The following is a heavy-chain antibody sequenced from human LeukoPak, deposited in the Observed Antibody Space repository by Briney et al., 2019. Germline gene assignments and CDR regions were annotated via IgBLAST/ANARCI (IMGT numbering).Heavy chain of an antibody. CDR3: ARGSEYGYDAFDI. CDR2: MNPNSGNT. CDR1: GYTFINYD. Sequence: ASVKVSCKTSGYTFINYDINWVRQATGQGLEWMGYMNPNSGNTGYAQKFQGRVTMTRNTSISTAYMELSSLRSEDTAVYYCARGSEYGYDAFDIWGQGTMVTVSS. J-gene: IGHJ3*02. V-gene: IGHV1-8*02. D-gene: IGHD4-17*01.